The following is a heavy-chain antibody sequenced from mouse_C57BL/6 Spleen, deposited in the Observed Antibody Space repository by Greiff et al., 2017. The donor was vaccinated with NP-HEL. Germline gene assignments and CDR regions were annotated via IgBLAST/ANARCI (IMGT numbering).Heavy chain of an antibody. CDR2: IYPRSGNT. V-gene: IGHV1-81*01. CDR3: ARSGLLLRSLAMDY. CDR1: GYTFTSYG. D-gene: IGHD1-1*01. J-gene: IGHJ4*01. Sequence: QVQLKESGAELARPGASVKLSCKASGYTFTSYGISWVKQRTGQGLEWIGEIYPRSGNTYYNEKFKGKATLTADKSSSTAYMELRSLTSEDSAVYFGARSGLLLRSLAMDYWGQGTSVTVSS.